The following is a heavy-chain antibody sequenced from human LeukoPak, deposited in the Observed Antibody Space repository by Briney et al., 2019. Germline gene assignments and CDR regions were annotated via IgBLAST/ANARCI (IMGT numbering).Heavy chain of an antibody. Sequence: PGGSLRLSCATSGFSFNRRGMNWVRHPPGKGLEWVSYISPRSETIYYAESVKDRFTVSRDDSKDSLYLQMHTLRAEDTAVYYCARIDGPTVFTYYMDLWGKGTTVTVAS. CDR3: ARIDGPTVFTYYMDL. CDR2: ISPRSETI. CDR1: GFSFNRRG. J-gene: IGHJ6*03. D-gene: IGHD3-16*01. V-gene: IGHV3-48*04.